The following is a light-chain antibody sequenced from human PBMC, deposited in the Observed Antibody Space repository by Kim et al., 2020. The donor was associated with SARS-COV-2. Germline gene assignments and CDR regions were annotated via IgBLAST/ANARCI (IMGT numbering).Light chain of an antibody. V-gene: IGKV3-15*01. J-gene: IGKJ4*01. CDR1: QSVTSD. CDR3: QQYNSWPPP. CDR2: DAS. Sequence: PGERATLSCRASQSVTSDLAWYQQKPGQPPRLLMYDASTRATGVPARFSGSGSGTEFTLTISSLQSEDFAVYFCQQYNSWPPPFGGGTKV.